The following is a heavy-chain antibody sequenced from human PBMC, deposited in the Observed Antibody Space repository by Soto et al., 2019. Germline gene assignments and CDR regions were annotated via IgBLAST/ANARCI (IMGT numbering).Heavy chain of an antibody. D-gene: IGHD3-3*01. V-gene: IGHV3-23*01. CDR3: AKDGGITVLLRGHNWFDP. Sequence: EVQLLESGGGLVQPGGSLRLSCAASGFTFSSYAMSWVRQAPGKGLEWVSAISGSGGSTYYADSVKGRFTISRDNSKNTLYLQMNSLRAEDTAVYYCAKDGGITVLLRGHNWFDPWGQGTLVTVSS. J-gene: IGHJ5*02. CDR2: ISGSGGST. CDR1: GFTFSSYA.